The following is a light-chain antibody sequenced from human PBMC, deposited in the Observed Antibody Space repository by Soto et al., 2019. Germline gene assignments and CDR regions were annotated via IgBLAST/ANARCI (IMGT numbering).Light chain of an antibody. V-gene: IGLV2-23*01. CDR3: CAYVGARTYV. CDR2: EGS. J-gene: IGLJ1*01. CDR1: ISDAGRFDV. Sequence: QCLLTQPASVSECRGQSITISWTRTISDAGRFDVVSGFQQHPGQVPKLIIYEGSRRPSGVSSRFSGSKSGNTASLTISGLQAEDEADYYCCAYVGARTYVFGTGAKVTVL.